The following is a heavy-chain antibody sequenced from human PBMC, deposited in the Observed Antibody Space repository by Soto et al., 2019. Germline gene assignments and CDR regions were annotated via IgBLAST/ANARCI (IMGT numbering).Heavy chain of an antibody. Sequence: EASVKVSCKASGGIFSSYAISWVRQAPGQGLEWMGGIIPIFGTANYAQKFQGRVTITADESTSTAYMELSSLRSEDTAVYYCAKNYYGMDVWGQGTTVTVSS. CDR2: IIPIFGTA. CDR3: AKNYYGMDV. V-gene: IGHV1-69*13. CDR1: GGIFSSYA. J-gene: IGHJ6*02.